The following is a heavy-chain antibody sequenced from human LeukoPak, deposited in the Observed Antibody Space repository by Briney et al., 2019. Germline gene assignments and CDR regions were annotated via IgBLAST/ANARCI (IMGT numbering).Heavy chain of an antibody. V-gene: IGHV3-30*02. CDR1: GFDFSTFA. J-gene: IGHJ4*02. Sequence: GGSLRLSCAASGFDFSTFAMHWVRQAPGKGLDWVAFIGSDGTNKYYADSVKGRFTISRDNSENTLYLQMSSLRDEDTAVYYCAKDLLTSGWGSLDYWGQGALVTVSS. CDR3: AKDLLTSGWGSLDY. CDR2: IGSDGTNK. D-gene: IGHD6-19*01.